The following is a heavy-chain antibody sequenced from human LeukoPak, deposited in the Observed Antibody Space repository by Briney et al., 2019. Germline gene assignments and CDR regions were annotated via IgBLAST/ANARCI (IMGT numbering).Heavy chain of an antibody. J-gene: IGHJ6*03. CDR2: ISSRSSYI. CDR1: GFTFSGYS. CDR3: AKDSKIVGATFRSYHYMDV. D-gene: IGHD1-26*01. V-gene: IGHV3-21*04. Sequence: GGSLGLSCAASGFTFSGYSMNWVRQAPGKGLEWVSSISSRSSYIYYADSVKGRFTISRDNSKNTLYLQMNSLRAEDTAVYYCAKDSKIVGATFRSYHYMDVWGKGTAVTVSS.